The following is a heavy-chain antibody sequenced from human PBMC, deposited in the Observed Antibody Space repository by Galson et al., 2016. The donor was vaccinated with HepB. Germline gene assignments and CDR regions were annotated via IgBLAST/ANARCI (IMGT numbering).Heavy chain of an antibody. CDR1: GSISSGAYY. CDR2: IYHSGSA. Sequence: GSISSGAYYWSWIRQSPGEGLEWIGYIYHSGSAYYNPSLKSRLTVSVDTSKNQFSLKLSSVTAADTAVYYCARAQASQLGDYYYAMDVWGNGTTVTVSS. D-gene: IGHD1-1*01. CDR3: ARAQASQLGDYYYAMDV. V-gene: IGHV4-30-4*01. J-gene: IGHJ6*04.